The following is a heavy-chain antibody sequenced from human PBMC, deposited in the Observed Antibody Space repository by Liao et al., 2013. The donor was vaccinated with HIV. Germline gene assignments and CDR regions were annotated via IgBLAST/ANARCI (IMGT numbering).Heavy chain of an antibody. CDR2: IYYSGST. CDR1: GGSISSYY. D-gene: IGHD3-16*01. J-gene: IGHJ5*02. CDR3: ARDGGWGWFDP. V-gene: IGHV4-59*01. Sequence: QLQLQESGPGLVKPSETLSLTCTVSGGSISSYYWSWIRQPPGKGLEWIGYIYYSGSTNYNPSLKSRVTISVDTSKNQFSLKLSSVTAADTAVYYCARDGGWGWFDPWGQGTLVTVSS.